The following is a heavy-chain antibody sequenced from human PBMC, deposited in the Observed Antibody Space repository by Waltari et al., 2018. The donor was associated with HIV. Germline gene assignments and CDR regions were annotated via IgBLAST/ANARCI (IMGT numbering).Heavy chain of an antibody. CDR2: ISWDGSNK. D-gene: IGHD3-22*01. Sequence: QVQLVESGGGVVQPGRSLRLSCAASGFTFNPYALHLVRQAPGKGLEWLAVISWDGSNKHYADSVKGRCTISRDNSRNSLYLQMSSLRAEDTAVYYCGREGDYYDSSPFDYWGQGTLVTVSS. V-gene: IGHV3-30-3*01. CDR3: GREGDYYDSSPFDY. J-gene: IGHJ4*02. CDR1: GFTFNPYA.